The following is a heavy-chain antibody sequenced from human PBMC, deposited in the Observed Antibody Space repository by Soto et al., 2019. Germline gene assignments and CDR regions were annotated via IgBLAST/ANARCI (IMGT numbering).Heavy chain of an antibody. Sequence: GRSLRLSCAASGFTFSDYYMSWIRQAPGNGLERVSYISSSSSYTNYADSVKGRVTISRDNAKNSLYLQMNSLRAEDTAVYYCARAKDYDFWSGSFDYWGKGTLV. CDR3: ARAKDYDFWSGSFDY. J-gene: IGHJ4*02. CDR2: ISSSSSYT. V-gene: IGHV3-11*06. CDR1: GFTFSDYY. D-gene: IGHD3-3*01.